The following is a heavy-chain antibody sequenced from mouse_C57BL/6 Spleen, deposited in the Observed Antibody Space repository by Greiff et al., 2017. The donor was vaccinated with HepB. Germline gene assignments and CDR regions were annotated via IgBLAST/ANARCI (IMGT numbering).Heavy chain of an antibody. CDR1: GYAFSSYW. CDR3: ARDYGNYEVYFDY. J-gene: IGHJ2*01. CDR2: IYPGDGDT. Sequence: VKLQESGAELVKPGASVKISCKASGYAFSSYWMNWVKQRPGKGLEWIGQIYPGDGDTNYNGKFKGKATLTADKSSSTAYMQLSSLTSEDSAVYFWARDYGNYEVYFDYWGQGTTLTVSS. D-gene: IGHD2-1*01. V-gene: IGHV1-80*01.